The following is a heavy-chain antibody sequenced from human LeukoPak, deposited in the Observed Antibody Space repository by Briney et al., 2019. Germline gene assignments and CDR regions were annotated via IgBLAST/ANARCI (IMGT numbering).Heavy chain of an antibody. V-gene: IGHV3-23*01. CDR2: ISGSGGST. CDR3: AKPRDSGWYPGAFDI. Sequence: PGGSLRLSCAASGFTFSSYAMSWVRQAPGKGLEWVSAISGSGGSTYYADSVKGRFTISRDNSKNTPYLQMNSLRAEDTAVYYCAKPRDSGWYPGAFDIWGQGTMVTVSS. CDR1: GFTFSSYA. J-gene: IGHJ3*02. D-gene: IGHD6-19*01.